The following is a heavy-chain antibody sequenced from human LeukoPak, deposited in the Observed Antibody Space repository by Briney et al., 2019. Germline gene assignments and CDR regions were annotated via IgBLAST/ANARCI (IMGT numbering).Heavy chain of an antibody. V-gene: IGHV1-58*01. J-gene: IGHJ4*02. D-gene: IGHD6-13*01. Sequence: SVKVSCKASGFTFTSSAVQWVRQARGQRLEWIGWIVVGSGNTNYAQKFQERVTITRDMSTSTAYMELSSLRSEDTAVYYCARGFDSSWLLFDYWGQGALVTVSS. CDR1: GFTFTSSA. CDR2: IVVGSGNT. CDR3: ARGFDSSWLLFDY.